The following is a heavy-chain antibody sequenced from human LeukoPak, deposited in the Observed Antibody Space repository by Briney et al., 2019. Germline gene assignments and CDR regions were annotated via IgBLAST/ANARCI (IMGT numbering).Heavy chain of an antibody. Sequence: PGGSLRLSCAASGFSFSRYWMSWVRQAPGKGLGWVANIKQDGGERYYVDSVKGRFTISRDNAKNSLYLQMNSLRAEDTAVYFCAMIEQVVSNVEGGYWGQGTLVTVSS. CDR1: GFSFSRYW. V-gene: IGHV3-7*01. D-gene: IGHD6-6*01. CDR2: IKQDGGER. CDR3: AMIEQVVSNVEGGY. J-gene: IGHJ4*02.